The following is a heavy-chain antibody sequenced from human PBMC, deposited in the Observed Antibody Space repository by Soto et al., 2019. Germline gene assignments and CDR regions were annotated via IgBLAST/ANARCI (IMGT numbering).Heavy chain of an antibody. Sequence: TLSLTCTVSGGSVSSGSYYWSWIRQPPGKGLEWIGYIYYSGSTNYNPSLKSRVTTSVDTSKNQFSLKLSSVTAADTAVYYCAGSSSWYLRFDPWGQGTLVTVSS. V-gene: IGHV4-61*01. D-gene: IGHD6-13*01. CDR3: AGSSSWYLRFDP. J-gene: IGHJ5*02. CDR1: GGSVSSGSYY. CDR2: IYYSGST.